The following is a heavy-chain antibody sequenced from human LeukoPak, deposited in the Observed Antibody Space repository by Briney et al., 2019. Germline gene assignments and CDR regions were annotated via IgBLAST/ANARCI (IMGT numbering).Heavy chain of an antibody. V-gene: IGHV3-9*03. Sequence: GGSLRLSCAASGFIFDDYAMHWVRQAPGKGLEWVSGISWDSDSIDYADSVKGRFTISRDNAKNSLYLQMNSLRAEDMALYYCAKGGGGRLIYYYYMDVWGKGTTVTVSS. D-gene: IGHD3-16*01. CDR2: ISWDSDSI. CDR3: AKGGGGRLIYYYYMDV. J-gene: IGHJ6*03. CDR1: GFIFDDYA.